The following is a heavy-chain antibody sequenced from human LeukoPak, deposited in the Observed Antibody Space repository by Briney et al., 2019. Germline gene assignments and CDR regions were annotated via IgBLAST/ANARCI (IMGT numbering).Heavy chain of an antibody. Sequence: SGTLCLTCTVSGYSISSGYLWGCSRPPAGRGLEGFGIIYHGGTTYYTPSLKSRVTISGDTSKSQSSLRLSSVTAADTAVYFCARFRFRHSFDPSGYVGRFDPWGQGTLVTVSS. V-gene: IGHV4-38-2*02. J-gene: IGHJ5*02. CDR1: GYSISSGYL. D-gene: IGHD3-22*01. CDR3: ARFRFRHSFDPSGYVGRFDP. CDR2: IYHGGTT.